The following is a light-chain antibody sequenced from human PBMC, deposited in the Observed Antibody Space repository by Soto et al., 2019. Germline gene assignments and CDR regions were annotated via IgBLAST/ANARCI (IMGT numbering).Light chain of an antibody. J-gene: IGKJ3*01. CDR2: DAS. V-gene: IGKV1-33*01. CDR3: QKYDSLPLT. Sequence: DIQMTQSPSSLSASVGDRVTISCQASQDISNYLNWYQHKEGKAPKLLIYDASNLETGVPSRFSRSGSGTDFSLTISSLQPEDIATYDCQKYDSLPLTFGPGTKVYIK. CDR1: QDISNY.